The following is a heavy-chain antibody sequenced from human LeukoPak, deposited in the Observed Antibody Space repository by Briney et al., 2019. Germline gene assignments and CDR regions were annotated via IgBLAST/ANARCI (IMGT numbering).Heavy chain of an antibody. Sequence: PGRSLRLSCAASGFTFSSYAMHWVRQAPGKGLEWVAVISYDGSNKYYADSVKGRFTISRDNSKNTLYLQMNSLRAEDTAVYYCARLGEKADFDYWGQGTLVTVSS. CDR3: ARLGEKADFDY. CDR1: GFTFSSYA. D-gene: IGHD3-16*01. CDR2: ISYDGSNK. J-gene: IGHJ4*02. V-gene: IGHV3-30-3*01.